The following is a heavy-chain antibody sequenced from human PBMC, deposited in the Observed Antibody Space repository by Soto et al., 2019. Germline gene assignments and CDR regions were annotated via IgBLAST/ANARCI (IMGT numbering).Heavy chain of an antibody. V-gene: IGHV3-21*01. Sequence: GGSLRLSCAASGFTFSSYSMNWVRQAPGKGLEWVSCISSSGGYIYYADSVQGRFTISRDNAKNSLYLQMNSLRAEDTAVYYCARDQRGVLIDPFDYWGQGTLVTVSS. CDR1: GFTFSSYS. CDR2: ISSSGGYI. J-gene: IGHJ4*02. CDR3: ARDQRGVLIDPFDY. D-gene: IGHD3-3*01.